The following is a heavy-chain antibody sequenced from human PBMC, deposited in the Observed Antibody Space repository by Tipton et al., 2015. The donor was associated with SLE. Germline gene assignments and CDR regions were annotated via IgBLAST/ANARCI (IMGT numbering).Heavy chain of an antibody. CDR2: ITSSSSYT. CDR1: GFTFSDYY. CDR3: ARDHAADYDIWSGPDAFDI. J-gene: IGHJ3*02. D-gene: IGHD3-3*01. Sequence: SLRLSCAASGFTFSDYYMSWIRQAPGKGLEWVSYITSSSSYTNYADSVKGRFTISRDNAKNSLYLQMNSLRAEDTAVYYCARDHAADYDIWSGPDAFDIWGQGTMVTASS. V-gene: IGHV3-11*06.